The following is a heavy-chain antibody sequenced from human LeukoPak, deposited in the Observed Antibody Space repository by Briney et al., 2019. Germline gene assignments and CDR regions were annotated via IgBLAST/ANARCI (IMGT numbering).Heavy chain of an antibody. J-gene: IGHJ4*02. CDR3: AVDYYDSSGYSIRFDY. CDR2: INQDGREK. CDR1: GFIFRNYW. D-gene: IGHD3-22*01. V-gene: IGHV3-7*01. Sequence: PGGSLRLSCAASGFIFRNYWMSWVRQAPGKGLEWVAIINQDGREKHYVDSVKGRFTISRDNAKDSLYLQMNSLRAEDTAVYYCAVDYYDSSGYSIRFDYWGQGTLVTVSS.